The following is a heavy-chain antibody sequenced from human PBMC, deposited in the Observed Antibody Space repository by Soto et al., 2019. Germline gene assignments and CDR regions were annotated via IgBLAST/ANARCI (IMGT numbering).Heavy chain of an antibody. J-gene: IGHJ6*02. CDR2: ISYDGSNK. V-gene: IGHV3-30-3*01. Sequence: QVQLVESGGGVVQPGRSLRLSCAASGFTFSSYAMHWVRQAPGKGLEWVAVISYDGSNKYYADSVKGRFTISRDNSKNTLYLQMNSLRAEDTAVYYCARVRNYYGSGSYYPTLGRKALDYYYYGMDVWGQGTTVTVSS. CDR1: GFTFSSYA. CDR3: ARVRNYYGSGSYYPTLGRKALDYYYYGMDV. D-gene: IGHD3-10*01.